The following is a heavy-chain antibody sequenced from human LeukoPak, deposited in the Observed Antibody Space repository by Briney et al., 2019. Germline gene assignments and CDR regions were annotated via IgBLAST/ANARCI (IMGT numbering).Heavy chain of an antibody. V-gene: IGHV3-7*03. CDR1: GFPFNAYW. CDR2: IRQDGDTK. Sequence: PGGSLRLSCAASGFPFNAYWITWVRQAPGKGLEWVANIRQDGDTKYYVGSVKGRFTISRDNAMNSLYLQMNSLRAEDTAIYYCARSLPYGTTWYGRSDFWGQGTLVTVSS. J-gene: IGHJ4*02. CDR3: ARSLPYGTTWYGRSDF. D-gene: IGHD6-13*01.